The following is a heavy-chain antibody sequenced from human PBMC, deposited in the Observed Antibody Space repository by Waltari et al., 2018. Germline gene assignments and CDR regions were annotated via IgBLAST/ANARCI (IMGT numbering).Heavy chain of an antibody. Sequence: QVQLVESGGGVVQPGRSLRLSCAASGFTFSSYAMHWVRQAPGKGLEWVAVISYDGSNKYYADSVKGRFTISRDNSKNTLYLQMNSLRAEDTAVYYCAGLSGSYAHNGGYWGQGTLVTVSS. CDR2: ISYDGSNK. V-gene: IGHV3-30-3*01. CDR1: GFTFSSYA. J-gene: IGHJ4*02. CDR3: AGLSGSYAHNGGY. D-gene: IGHD1-26*01.